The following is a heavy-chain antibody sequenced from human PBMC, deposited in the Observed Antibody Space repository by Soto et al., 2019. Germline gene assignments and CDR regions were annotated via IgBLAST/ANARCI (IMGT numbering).Heavy chain of an antibody. V-gene: IGHV3-23*01. Sequence: PGESLKISCAASGFTFSSYAMTWVRQAPGKGLEWVSVITYNGDNTYYADSVKGRFTISRDNSKDTVHLQMNSLRAEDTAVYYCARYIRGPTVFYFDFWGPGVLVTVSS. CDR2: ITYNGDNT. CDR1: GFTFSSYA. CDR3: ARYIRGPTVFYFDF. J-gene: IGHJ4*02. D-gene: IGHD5-18*01.